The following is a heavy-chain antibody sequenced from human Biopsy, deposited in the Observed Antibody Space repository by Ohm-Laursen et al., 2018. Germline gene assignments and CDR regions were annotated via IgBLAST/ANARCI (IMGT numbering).Heavy chain of an antibody. D-gene: IGHD2/OR15-2a*01. CDR2: TYYRGTS. V-gene: IGHV4-59*02. CDR1: GGSVGDYF. CDR3: AAFPFSGGPAFDI. Sequence: SETLSLTCSVSGGSVGDYFLSWIRLVPGKRPEWIGYTYYRGTSENNPSLRSRVTTSVDISRNQFFLNMKSVTGADTAVYYCAAFPFSGGPAFDIWGQGTTAIVSS. J-gene: IGHJ3*02.